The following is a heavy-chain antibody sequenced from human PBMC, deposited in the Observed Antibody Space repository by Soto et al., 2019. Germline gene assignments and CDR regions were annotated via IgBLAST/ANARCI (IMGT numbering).Heavy chain of an antibody. CDR1: GGSLTSSSYY. CDR2: IYYDGNT. D-gene: IGHD5-12*01. Sequence: SETLSLTCSVSGGSLTSSSYYWGWIRQPPGKGLECIGNIYYDGNTYYNPSLKSRVTISLDTSKNQFSLRLNSVTAADTAVYYCARRIVATQTFDYWGQGTLVTVSS. CDR3: ARRIVATQTFDY. V-gene: IGHV4-39*01. J-gene: IGHJ4*02.